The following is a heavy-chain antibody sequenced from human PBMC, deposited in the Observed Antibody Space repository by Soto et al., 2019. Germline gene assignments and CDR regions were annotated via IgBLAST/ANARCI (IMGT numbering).Heavy chain of an antibody. CDR2: IIPIFGKA. J-gene: IGHJ4*02. D-gene: IGHD2-15*01. CDR1: GGTFSSYA. Sequence: QVQLVQSGAEVKKPGSSVKVSCKASGGTFSSYAISWVRQAPGQGLEWMGGIIPIFGKANYAQKLQGRVTITADESTSTAYMELSSLRSEDTAVYYCARESRYCSGGSCYFLPGIDYWGQGTLVTVSS. CDR3: ARESRYCSGGSCYFLPGIDY. V-gene: IGHV1-69*12.